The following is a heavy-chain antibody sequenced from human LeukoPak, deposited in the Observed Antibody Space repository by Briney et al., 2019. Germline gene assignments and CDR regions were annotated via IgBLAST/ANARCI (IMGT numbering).Heavy chain of an antibody. CDR1: GFAFSYYA. D-gene: IGHD3-22*01. CDR3: AKESRDDSSGYDY. J-gene: IGHJ4*02. V-gene: IGHV3-23*01. Sequence: GGSLRLSCAASGFAFSYYAMSWVRQAPGKGLEWVSGISGSGNTHYTDSVKGRFTISRDNSKSTLDLQMNSLGVEDTALYYCAKESRDDSSGYDYWGQGTLVTVSS. CDR2: ISGSGNT.